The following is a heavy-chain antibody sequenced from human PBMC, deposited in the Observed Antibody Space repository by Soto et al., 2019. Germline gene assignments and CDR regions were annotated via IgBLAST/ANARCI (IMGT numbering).Heavy chain of an antibody. D-gene: IGHD3-10*01. CDR2: ITDTGGDA. V-gene: IGHV3-23*01. CDR3: ARGSTDSYPGSRIFDF. J-gene: IGHJ4*02. Sequence: EVQLLESGGDLKQPGGSLRLSCVASGLTFGSRAMTWVRQAPGEGLQWVSTITDTGGDAKYADSVRGRFVISRDNSKKTLYLQMTSLTAEDSAMNYCARGSTDSYPGSRIFDFWGRGTLVTVSS. CDR1: GLTFGSRA.